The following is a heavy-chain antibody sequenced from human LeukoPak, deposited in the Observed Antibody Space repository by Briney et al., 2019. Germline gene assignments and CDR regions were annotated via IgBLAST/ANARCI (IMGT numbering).Heavy chain of an antibody. CDR2: IYYSGST. V-gene: IGHV4-39*01. J-gene: IGHJ5*02. CDR3: ARTTEARMFDP. CDR1: GGSISNSNYH. Sequence: TSGTLSLACTVSGGSISNSNYHWAWIRQPPGTGLEWIGSIYYSGSTYYNPSLKSRVTISIDTSKNQFSLGLNSVIAADTAVYYCARTTEARMFDPWGQGTLVTVSS. D-gene: IGHD1-14*01.